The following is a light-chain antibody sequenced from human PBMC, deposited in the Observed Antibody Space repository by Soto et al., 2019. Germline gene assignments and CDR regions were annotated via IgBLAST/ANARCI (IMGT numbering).Light chain of an antibody. Sequence: QSALTQPASGSGSPGQSITISCTGTSSDVGAYNYVSWCQQHPAKIPKLMIYHVSNRPSGVSDRFSGSKSGNTASLTISGLQAEDEADYYCYSYTTSSTYVFGTGTKVTVL. CDR2: HVS. CDR1: SSDVGAYNY. CDR3: YSYTTSSTYV. J-gene: IGLJ1*01. V-gene: IGLV2-14*01.